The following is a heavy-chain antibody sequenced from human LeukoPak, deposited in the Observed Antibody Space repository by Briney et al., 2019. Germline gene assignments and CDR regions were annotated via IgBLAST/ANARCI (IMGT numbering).Heavy chain of an antibody. CDR3: AREGYSSSAYGMDV. V-gene: IGHV4-59*01. J-gene: IGHJ6*02. CDR1: GGSISSYY. D-gene: IGHD6-6*01. Sequence: SETLSLTCTVSGGSISSYYWSWIRQPPGKGLEWIGYIYYSGSTNYNPSLKSRVTISVDTSKNQFSLKLSSVTAANTAVYYCAREGYSSSAYGMDVWGQGTTVTVSS. CDR2: IYYSGST.